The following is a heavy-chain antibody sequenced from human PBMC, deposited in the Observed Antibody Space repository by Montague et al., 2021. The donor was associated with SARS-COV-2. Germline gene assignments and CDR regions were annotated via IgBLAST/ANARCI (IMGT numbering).Heavy chain of an antibody. J-gene: IGHJ4*02. V-gene: IGHV4-39*01. CDR1: GGSISSSSYY. CDR3: ARSPRHYDFWSGYLPGHFDY. Sequence: SETLSLTCTVSGGSISSSSYYWGWIRQPPGKGLEWIGSIYYNGSTYYNPSLKSRVTISVDTSKNQFSLKLSSVTAADTAVYYCARSPRHYDFWSGYLPGHFDYWGQGTLVTVSS. CDR2: IYYNGST. D-gene: IGHD3-3*01.